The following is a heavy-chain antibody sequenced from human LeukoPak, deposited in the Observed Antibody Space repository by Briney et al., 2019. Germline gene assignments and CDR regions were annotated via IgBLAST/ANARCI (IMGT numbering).Heavy chain of an antibody. J-gene: IGHJ6*02. CDR3: ARDVAYYGMDV. V-gene: IGHV3-23*01. D-gene: IGHD2-21*01. CDR2: ISGSGGST. Sequence: QPGGSLRLSCAASGITFSSYAMSWVRQAPGKGLEWVSGISGSGGSTYYAESVKGRFTISRDNSKNTLYLQMNSLRAEDTAVYYCARDVAYYGMDVWGQGTTVTVSS. CDR1: GITFSSYA.